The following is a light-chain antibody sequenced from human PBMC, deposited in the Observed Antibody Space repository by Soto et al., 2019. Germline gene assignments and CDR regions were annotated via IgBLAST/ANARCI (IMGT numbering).Light chain of an antibody. CDR1: QRISTN. Sequence: EIVMTKSPATLSVYPGESATLSCRASQRISTNLAWYQHKRGQAPRLLIYGASTRATGIPARFSGSGSETEFTLTITSLQSEDFAVYYCQHYNNWPAWTFGQGTKVDIK. CDR2: GAS. CDR3: QHYNNWPAWT. J-gene: IGKJ1*01. V-gene: IGKV3D-15*01.